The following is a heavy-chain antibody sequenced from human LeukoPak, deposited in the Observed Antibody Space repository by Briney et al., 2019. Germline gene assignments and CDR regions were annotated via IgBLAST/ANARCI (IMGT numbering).Heavy chain of an antibody. J-gene: IGHJ6*03. CDR2: ISSSNSHI. Sequence: GGSLRLSCAASGFTFRSYTINWVRQAPGKGLEWVSSISSSNSHIYYADSVKGRFTISRDNAKNSLYLQMNSLRAEDTALYYCAREGVDGTGIGYMDVWGEGTAVTVSS. D-gene: IGHD5-24*01. CDR1: GFTFRSYT. V-gene: IGHV3-21*04. CDR3: AREGVDGTGIGYMDV.